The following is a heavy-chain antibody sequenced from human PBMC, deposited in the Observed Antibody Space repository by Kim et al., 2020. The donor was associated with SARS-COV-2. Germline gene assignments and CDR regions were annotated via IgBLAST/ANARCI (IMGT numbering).Heavy chain of an antibody. V-gene: IGHV4-59*09. Sequence: HPSLTSRVAISVDTSKTQFSLKLSSVTAADTALYYCARGYDFWSGYFDYWGQGTLVTVSS. J-gene: IGHJ4*02. CDR3: ARGYDFWSGYFDY. D-gene: IGHD3-3*01.